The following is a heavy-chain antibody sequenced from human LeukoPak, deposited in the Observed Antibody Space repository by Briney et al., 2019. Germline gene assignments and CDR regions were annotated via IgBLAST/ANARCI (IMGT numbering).Heavy chain of an antibody. V-gene: IGHV3-30*02. CDR2: IRYDGSNK. D-gene: IGHD3-3*01. Sequence: GGSLRLSCAASGFTFSSYGMHWVRQAPGKGLEWVAFIRYDGSNKYYADSVKGRFTISRDNSKNTLYLQMNSLRAEDTAVYYCAKDRSTIFGFDYWGQGTLVTVSS. CDR3: AKDRSTIFGFDY. J-gene: IGHJ4*02. CDR1: GFTFSSYG.